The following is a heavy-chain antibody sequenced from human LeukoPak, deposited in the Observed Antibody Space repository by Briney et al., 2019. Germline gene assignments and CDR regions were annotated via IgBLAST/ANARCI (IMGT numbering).Heavy chain of an antibody. V-gene: IGHV1-69*13. CDR2: IIPIFGTA. Sequence: SVKVSCKASGGTFSSYATSWVRQAPGQGLEWMGGIIPIFGTANYAQKFQGRVTITADESTSTAYMELSSLRSEDTAVYYCARDQDRDGYNLDYWGQGTLVTVSS. CDR1: GGTFSSYA. D-gene: IGHD5-24*01. J-gene: IGHJ4*02. CDR3: ARDQDRDGYNLDY.